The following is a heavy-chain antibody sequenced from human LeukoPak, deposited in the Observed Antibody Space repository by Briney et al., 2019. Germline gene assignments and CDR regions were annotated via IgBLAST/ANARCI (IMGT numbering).Heavy chain of an antibody. J-gene: IGHJ3*02. V-gene: IGHV1-18*01. CDR3: ARTPLGKMHAFDI. D-gene: IGHD7-27*01. CDR2: IGTKSGNT. Sequence: ASVTVSCKASGYTFTNDGISWVRQAPGQGLEWMGWIGTKSGNTNYAPSFQARVTLTTDTSSNTAYMGLRSLTSDDTAAYYCARTPLGKMHAFDIWGQGTIVTVSS. CDR1: GYTFTNDG.